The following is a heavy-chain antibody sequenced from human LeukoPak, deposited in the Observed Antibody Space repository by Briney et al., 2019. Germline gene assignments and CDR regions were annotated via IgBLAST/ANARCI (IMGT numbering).Heavy chain of an antibody. CDR2: ISSGSGDK. J-gene: IGHJ4*02. Sequence: GGSLRISCAASGFTFSIYSMNWVRQAPGKGLEWVSRISSGSGDKHYADSVKGRFTISRDNAKNSLDLQMDSLRGEDTAVYYCAKGAYDYIEIAYLDYWGQGSLVTVSS. D-gene: IGHD5-12*01. CDR1: GFTFSIYS. CDR3: AKGAYDYIEIAYLDY. V-gene: IGHV3-21*04.